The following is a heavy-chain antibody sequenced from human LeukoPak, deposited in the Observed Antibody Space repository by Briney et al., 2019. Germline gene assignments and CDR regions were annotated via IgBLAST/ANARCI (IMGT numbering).Heavy chain of an antibody. CDR2: IKQDGSEK. V-gene: IGHV3-7*01. Sequence: PGGSLRLSCAASAFTFSSYWMSWVRQAPGKGLEWVANIKQDGSEKYYVDSVKGRFTISRDNAKNSLYLQMNSLRAEDTAVYYCAREPGTTGTTLWFDPWGQGTLVTVSS. J-gene: IGHJ5*02. CDR1: AFTFSSYW. CDR3: AREPGTTGTTLWFDP. D-gene: IGHD1-1*01.